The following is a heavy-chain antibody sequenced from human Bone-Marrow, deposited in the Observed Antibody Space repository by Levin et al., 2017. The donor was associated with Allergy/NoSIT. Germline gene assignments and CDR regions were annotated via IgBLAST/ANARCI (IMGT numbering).Heavy chain of an antibody. CDR3: MIGPPWLGFCTSGVCFY. Sequence: ASVKVSCKASGYTFSAFYIHWVRQAPGQGLQWMGRINPNSGVTDYAQKFQGRVTMTRDPSISSAYMELSGLTSDDTAVYHCMIGPPWLGFCTSGVCFYWGQGTHVTVSS. V-gene: IGHV1-2*06. J-gene: IGHJ4*02. D-gene: IGHD2-8*01. CDR1: GYTFSAFY. CDR2: INPNSGVT.